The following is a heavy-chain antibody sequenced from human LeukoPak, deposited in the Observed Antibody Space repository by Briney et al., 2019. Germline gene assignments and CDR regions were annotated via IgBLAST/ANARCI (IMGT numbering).Heavy chain of an antibody. J-gene: IGHJ4*02. CDR1: GYTFTSYA. CDR2: INTNTGNP. V-gene: IGHV7-4-1*02. D-gene: IGHD6-19*01. CDR3: ARGGYSSGWYKEDFDY. Sequence: ASVKVSCKASGYTFTSYAMNWVRQAPGQGLEWMGWINTNTGNPTYAQGFTGRFVFSLDTSVSTAYLQISSLKAEDTAVYYCARGGYSSGWYKEDFDYWGQGTLVTVSS.